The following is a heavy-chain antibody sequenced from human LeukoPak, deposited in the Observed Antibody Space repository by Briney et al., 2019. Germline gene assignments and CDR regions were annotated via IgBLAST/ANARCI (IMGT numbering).Heavy chain of an antibody. D-gene: IGHD3-10*01. J-gene: IGHJ4*02. CDR2: IYYSGST. CDR1: GGSISSYY. V-gene: IGHV4-59*01. CDR3: ARGAWDYYGSGSYDY. Sequence: SETLSLTCTVSGGSISSYYWSWIRQPPGKGLEWIGYIYYSGSTNYNSSLKSRVTISVDTSKNQFSLKLSSVTAADTAVYYCARGAWDYYGSGSYDYWGQGTLVTVSS.